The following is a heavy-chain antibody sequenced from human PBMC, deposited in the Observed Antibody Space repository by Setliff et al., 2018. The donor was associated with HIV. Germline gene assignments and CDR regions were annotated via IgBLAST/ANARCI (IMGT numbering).Heavy chain of an antibody. Sequence: QPGGSLRLSCAASGFTFSRFWMHWVRQAPGQGLVWVSGINNDTTTTTYADSVKGRFSISRDNAKNTLYLEMNGLRGEDTAVYYCAIPGWDDYWGQGALVTVSS. CDR2: INNDTTTT. D-gene: IGHD1-26*01. V-gene: IGHV3-74*01. CDR3: AIPGWDDY. J-gene: IGHJ4*02. CDR1: GFTFSRFW.